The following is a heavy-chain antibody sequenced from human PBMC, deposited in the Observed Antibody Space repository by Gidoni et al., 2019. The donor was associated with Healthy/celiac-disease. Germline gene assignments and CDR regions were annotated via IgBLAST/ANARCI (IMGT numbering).Heavy chain of an antibody. CDR2: ISSNGGST. CDR3: ARDAPPRYYYDSSGYQTGYYYYGMDV. D-gene: IGHD3-22*01. Sequence: EVQLVESGGGLVQPGGSLRLSCAASGFTFSSYAMHWVRQAPGKGLEYVSAISSNGGSTYYANSVKGRFTISRDNSKNTLYLQMGSLRAEDMAVYYCARDAPPRYYYDSSGYQTGYYYYGMDVWGQGTTVTVSS. J-gene: IGHJ6*02. V-gene: IGHV3-64*01. CDR1: GFTFSSYA.